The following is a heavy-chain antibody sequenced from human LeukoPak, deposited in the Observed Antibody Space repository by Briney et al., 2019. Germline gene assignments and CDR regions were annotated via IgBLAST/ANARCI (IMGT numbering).Heavy chain of an antibody. D-gene: IGHD6-19*01. CDR2: INPNSGGT. J-gene: IGHJ5*02. Sequence: ASVKVSCKASGYTFTGYYMHWVRQAPGQGLGWMGWINPNSGGTNYAQKFQGRVTMTRDTSISTAYMELSRLRSDDTAVYYCARDYSSGWSINPWGQGTLVTVSS. CDR1: GYTFTGYY. CDR3: ARDYSSGWSINP. V-gene: IGHV1-2*02.